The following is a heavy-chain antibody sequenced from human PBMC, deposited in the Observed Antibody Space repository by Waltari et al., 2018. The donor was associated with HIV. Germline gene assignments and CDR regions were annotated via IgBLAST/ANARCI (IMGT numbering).Heavy chain of an antibody. D-gene: IGHD3-16*01. Sequence: QVYLMESGGGVVQPGGSLKLSCAASGFTFSSYGMHWVRQAPGKGVECVAVIWSDEYNKFYADSVRGRFTFSRDNSKYTLSLQMNSLRAEDTALYYCVKERGPFNGFDIWGQGTMVTVSS. V-gene: IGHV3-33*06. J-gene: IGHJ3*02. CDR2: IWSDEYNK. CDR1: GFTFSSYG. CDR3: VKERGPFNGFDI.